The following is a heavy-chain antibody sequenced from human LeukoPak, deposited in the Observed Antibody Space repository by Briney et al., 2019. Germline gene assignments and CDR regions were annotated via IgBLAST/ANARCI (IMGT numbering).Heavy chain of an antibody. J-gene: IGHJ6*02. CDR1: GGSFSSYY. D-gene: IGHD3-22*01. CDR2: IFYGGST. V-gene: IGHV4-59*01. CDR3: ARSGFRDYYFAMDV. Sequence: SETLSLTCTVSGGSFSSYYRSWIRQLPGKGLEWIGFIFYGGSTNYNPSLKSRVTISEDTSKNQFSLKLSSVTAADTAVYYCARSGFRDYYFAMDVWGQGTTDTVSS.